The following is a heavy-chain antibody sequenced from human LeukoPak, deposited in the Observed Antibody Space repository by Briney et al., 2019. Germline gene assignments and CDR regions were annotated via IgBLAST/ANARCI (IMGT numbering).Heavy chain of an antibody. CDR1: GFTLSGYS. Sequence: GGTLRLSCAVSGFTLSGYSMKWVRQGPGRGLEWVSYISSSSRIIYYTDSLKGRFTFSRKNPRNSLYLQMTSLRPEDTAVYYCARSSDSGYYYYGMDVWGQGTTVTVSS. J-gene: IGHJ6*02. CDR3: ARSSDSGYYYYGMDV. CDR2: ISSSSRII. V-gene: IGHV3-48*04. D-gene: IGHD4-17*01.